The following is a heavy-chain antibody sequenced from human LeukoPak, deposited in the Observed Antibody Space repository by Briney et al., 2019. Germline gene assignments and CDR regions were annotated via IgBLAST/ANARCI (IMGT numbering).Heavy chain of an antibody. CDR2: IHTGGTT. V-gene: IGHV3-53*01. CDR1: GVDISYNY. CDR3: ARVWFGYFFQ. Sequence: GGSLRLSCVASGVDISYNYVGWVRQAPGGGLEWVSVIHTGGTTHYADSVKGRFTISKDNSNNTVYLQMNSVRVEDTGVYYCARVWFGYFFQWGQGALVTVSS. J-gene: IGHJ4*02. D-gene: IGHD3-10*01.